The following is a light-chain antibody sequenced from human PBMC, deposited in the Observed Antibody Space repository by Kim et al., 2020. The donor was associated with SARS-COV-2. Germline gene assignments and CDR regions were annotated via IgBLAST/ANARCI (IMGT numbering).Light chain of an antibody. V-gene: IGLV1-40*01. CDR1: SSNSGAGYD. Sequence: QRVNISCTSSSSNSGAGYDVTWYQQLPGTAPKLLIYGNSNRPSGVPDRFSGSKSGTSASLAITGLQAEDEADYYCQSYDSSLSGSVFGGGTQLTVL. J-gene: IGLJ2*01. CDR2: GNS. CDR3: QSYDSSLSGSV.